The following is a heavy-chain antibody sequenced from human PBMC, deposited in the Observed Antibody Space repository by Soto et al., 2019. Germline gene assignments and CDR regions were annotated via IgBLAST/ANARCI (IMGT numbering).Heavy chain of an antibody. V-gene: IGHV4-59*01. D-gene: IGHD6-6*01. CDR2: IYYTGST. CDR1: SGSISTYY. Sequence: SETLSLTCTVSSGSISTYYWSWIRQPPGKGLEWIGYIYYTGSTNYNPSLKSRVTISVDTSKNQFSLKLSSVTAADTAVYYCARGEDVRSSPNYYYYYYMDVWGKGTTVTVSS. CDR3: ARGEDVRSSPNYYYYYYMDV. J-gene: IGHJ6*03.